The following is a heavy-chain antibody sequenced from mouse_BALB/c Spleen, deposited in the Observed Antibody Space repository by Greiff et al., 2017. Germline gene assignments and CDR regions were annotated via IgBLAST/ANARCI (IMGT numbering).Heavy chain of an antibody. CDR2: ISYDGSN. D-gene: IGHD1-1*01. CDR1: GYSITSGYY. J-gene: IGHJ2*01. CDR3: ARVRNFISYYFDY. V-gene: IGHV3-6*02. Sequence: VQLQQSGPGLVKPSQSLSLTCSVTGYSITSGYYWNWIRQFPGNKLEWMGYISYDGSNNYNPSLKNRISITRDTSKNQFFLKLNSVTTEDTATYYCARVRNFISYYFDYWGQGTTLTVSS.